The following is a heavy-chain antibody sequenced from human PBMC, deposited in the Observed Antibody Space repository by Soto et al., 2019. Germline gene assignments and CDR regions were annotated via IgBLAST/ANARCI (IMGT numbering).Heavy chain of an antibody. Sequence: QVQLQQWGAGLLKPSETLSLTCAVYGGSFSGYYWSWIRQPPGKGLEWIGGINHSGSTNYNPSLKSRVTISVDTSKNQFSLKLSYVTAADTAVYYCARCLLWFGELLPYYYYMDVWGKGTTVTVSS. V-gene: IGHV4-34*01. J-gene: IGHJ6*03. CDR2: INHSGST. D-gene: IGHD3-10*01. CDR1: GGSFSGYY. CDR3: ARCLLWFGELLPYYYYMDV.